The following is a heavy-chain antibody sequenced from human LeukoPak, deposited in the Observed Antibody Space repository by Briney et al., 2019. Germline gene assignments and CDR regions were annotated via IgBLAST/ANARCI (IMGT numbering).Heavy chain of an antibody. D-gene: IGHD4-17*01. Sequence: ASVKVSCKVSGYTLTELSMHWVRQAPGKGLEWMGGFDPEDGETIYAQKFQGRVTMTEDTSTDTAYMELSSLRSEDTAVYYCATQPTLVHSTVTTVDYWGQGTLATVSS. CDR2: FDPEDGET. CDR1: GYTLTELS. J-gene: IGHJ4*02. CDR3: ATQPTLVHSTVTTVDY. V-gene: IGHV1-24*01.